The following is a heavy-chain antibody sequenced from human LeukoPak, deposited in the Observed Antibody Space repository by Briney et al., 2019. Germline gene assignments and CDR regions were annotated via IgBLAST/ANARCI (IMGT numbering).Heavy chain of an antibody. V-gene: IGHV3-64*01. J-gene: IGHJ4*02. CDR2: IRDNGGST. CDR1: GFTFSSYA. D-gene: IGHD1-26*01. Sequence: PGGSLRLSCAAFGFTFSSYAMHWVRQAPGKGLEYVSAIRDNGGSTYYANSVKGRFTISRDNSKNTLYLQMGSLRTEDMAVYYCARDGGGSPDYWGQGTLVTVSS. CDR3: ARDGGGSPDY.